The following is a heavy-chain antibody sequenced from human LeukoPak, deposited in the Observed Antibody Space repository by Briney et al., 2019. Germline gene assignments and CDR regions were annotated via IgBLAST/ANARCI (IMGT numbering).Heavy chain of an antibody. J-gene: IGHJ6*02. CDR3: ARVRAGESLGGMDV. CDR2: ISIYSTAI. V-gene: IGHV3-48*01. Sequence: GGSLRLSCAGSGFTFSGYSMNWVRQGPGKGLEWISYISIYSTAIYYADSVKGRFTISRDNSKNTLYLQMNSLRAEDTAVYYCARVRAGESLGGMDVWGQGTTVTVSS. CDR1: GFTFSGYS. D-gene: IGHD3-16*01.